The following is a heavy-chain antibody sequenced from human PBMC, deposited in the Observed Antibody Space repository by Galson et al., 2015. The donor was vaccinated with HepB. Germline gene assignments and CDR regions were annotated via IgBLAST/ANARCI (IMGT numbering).Heavy chain of an antibody. V-gene: IGHV1-69*04. Sequence: SVKVSCKASGGTFSSYAISWVRQAPGQGLEWMGRIIPILGIANYAQKFQGRVTITADKSTSTAYMELSSLRSEDTAVYYCARDDGARAYRFDPWGQGTLVTVSS. J-gene: IGHJ5*02. D-gene: IGHD2-21*01. CDR1: GGTFSSYA. CDR2: IIPILGIA. CDR3: ARDDGARAYRFDP.